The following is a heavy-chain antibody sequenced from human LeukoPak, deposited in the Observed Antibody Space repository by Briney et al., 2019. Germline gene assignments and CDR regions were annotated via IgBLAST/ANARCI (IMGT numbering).Heavy chain of an antibody. J-gene: IGHJ4*02. D-gene: IGHD2-15*01. CDR2: ISGSGGST. V-gene: IGHV3-23*01. CDR1: VFSLNRYA. CDR3: AKGSSRVADY. Sequence: GVALRLSYAASVFSLNRYALRWVRQAPGRGLEWVSAISGSGGSTYYADSVKGRFTISRDNSKNTLYLQMNSLRAEDTAVYYCAKGSSRVADYWGQGTLVTVSS.